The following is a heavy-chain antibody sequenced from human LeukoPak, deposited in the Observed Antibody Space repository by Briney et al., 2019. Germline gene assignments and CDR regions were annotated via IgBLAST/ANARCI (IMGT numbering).Heavy chain of an antibody. J-gene: IGHJ4*02. D-gene: IGHD3-9*01. Sequence: ASVKVSCKASGYTFTSYYMHWVRQAPGQGLEWMGWINPNSGGTNYAQKFQGRVTMTRDTSISTAYMELSRLRSDDTAVYYCARRYDILTGYYGYWGQGTLVTVSS. CDR3: ARRYDILTGYYGY. CDR1: GYTFTSYY. V-gene: IGHV1-2*02. CDR2: INPNSGGT.